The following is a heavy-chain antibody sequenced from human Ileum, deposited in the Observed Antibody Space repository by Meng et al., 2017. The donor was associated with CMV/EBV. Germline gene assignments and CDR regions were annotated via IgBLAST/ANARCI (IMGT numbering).Heavy chain of an antibody. V-gene: IGHV4-4*07. Sequence: VRLQEAGPDLVKPSQTLSLTCIGSGCSLSGYYWGWIRQPAGKGLEWIGRIYVSVSTDYNPSLKSRATMSVDTSKKQFSLRLTSVTAADTAVYFCAREVDVDGAVPQKGGYYYDYWGQGILVTVSS. CDR3: AREVDVDGAVPQKGGYYYDY. J-gene: IGHJ4*02. CDR2: IYVSVST. CDR1: GCSLSGYY. D-gene: IGHD3-3*01.